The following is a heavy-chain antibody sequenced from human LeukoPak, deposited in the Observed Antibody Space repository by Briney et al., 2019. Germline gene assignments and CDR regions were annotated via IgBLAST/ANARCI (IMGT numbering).Heavy chain of an antibody. Sequence: GGSLRLSCTASGFPFIEYSMNWARPAPGKGLEWISYIGIDSGSTKYADSVRGRFTISADKAKNSLYLQMNSLPVEDTAVYYCARDHNYAFNNWGQGTLVSVAS. D-gene: IGHD1-1*01. CDR3: ARDHNYAFNN. CDR1: GFPFIEYS. CDR2: IGIDSGST. J-gene: IGHJ4*02. V-gene: IGHV3-48*01.